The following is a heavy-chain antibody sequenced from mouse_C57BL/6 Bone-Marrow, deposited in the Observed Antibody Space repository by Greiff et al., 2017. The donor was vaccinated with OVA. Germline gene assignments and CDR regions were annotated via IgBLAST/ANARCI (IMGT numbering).Heavy chain of an antibody. CDR3: ARFPRFDY. CDR1: GYSFTGYF. V-gene: IGHV1-20*01. CDR2: INPYNGDT. Sequence: EVKLQESGPELVKPGDSVKISCKASGYSFTGYFMNWVMQSHGKSLEWIGRINPYNGDTFYNQKFKGKATLTVDKSSSTAHMELRSLTSEDSAVYYCARFPRFDYWGQGTTLTVSS. J-gene: IGHJ2*01.